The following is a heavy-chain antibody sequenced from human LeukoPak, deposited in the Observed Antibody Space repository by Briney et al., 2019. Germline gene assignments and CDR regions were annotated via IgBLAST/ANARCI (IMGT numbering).Heavy chain of an antibody. CDR3: ARIGAVAAIDY. CDR1: GGSMSSPY. D-gene: IGHD6-19*01. J-gene: IGHJ4*02. Sequence: SETLSLTCTVSGGSMSSPYWSWIRQPPGKGLEWIGYIYYSGSTNYNPSLKSRVTISVDTSKNQFSLKLSSVTAADTAVYYCARIGAVAAIDYWGQGTLVTVSS. CDR2: IYYSGST. V-gene: IGHV4-59*11.